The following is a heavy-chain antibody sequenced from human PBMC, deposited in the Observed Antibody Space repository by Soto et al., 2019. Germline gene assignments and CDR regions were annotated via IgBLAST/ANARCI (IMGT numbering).Heavy chain of an antibody. CDR2: INPNSGGT. CDR3: ARKTAMVTSPFDI. CDR1: GYTFTGYY. D-gene: IGHD5-18*01. V-gene: IGHV1-2*04. Sequence: GASVKVSCKASGYTFTGYYMHWVRQAPGQGLEWMGWINPNSGGTNYAQKFQGWVTMTRDTSISTAYMELSRLRSDDTAVYYCARKTAMVTSPFDIWGQGTMVTVS. J-gene: IGHJ3*02.